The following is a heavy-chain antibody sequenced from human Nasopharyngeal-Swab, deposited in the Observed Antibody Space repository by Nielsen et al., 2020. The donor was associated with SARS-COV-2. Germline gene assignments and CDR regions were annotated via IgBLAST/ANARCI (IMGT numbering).Heavy chain of an antibody. CDR2: ISGGSTYT. Sequence: GESLKISCAASGFTIGGYYMSWIRQAPGKGLEWVASISGGSTYTNYADSVKGRFTISRDNAHNSAYLHLSSLRAEDTAVYFCARDVSGYYPEFWGQGTLVTVSS. CDR1: GFTIGGYY. CDR3: ARDVSGYYPEF. V-gene: IGHV3-11*06. J-gene: IGHJ4*02. D-gene: IGHD3-3*01.